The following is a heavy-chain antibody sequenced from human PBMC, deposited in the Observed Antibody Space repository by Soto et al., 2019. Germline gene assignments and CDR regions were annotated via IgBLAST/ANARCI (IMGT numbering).Heavy chain of an antibody. J-gene: IGHJ4*02. D-gene: IGHD6-6*01. CDR3: ATGTLYSSSPQY. Sequence: PGGSLRLSCAASGFTFSSYAMGWVRQAPGKGLEWVSAISGSGGSTYYADSVKGRFTISRDNSKNTLYLQMNSLRDEDTAVYYCATGTLYSSSPQYWGQGTLVTVSS. CDR1: GFTFSSYA. CDR2: ISGSGGST. V-gene: IGHV3-23*01.